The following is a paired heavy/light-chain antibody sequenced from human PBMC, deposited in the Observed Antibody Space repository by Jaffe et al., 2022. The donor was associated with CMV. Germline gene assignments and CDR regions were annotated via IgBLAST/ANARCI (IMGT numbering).Heavy chain of an antibody. CDR2: IDPTDSYT. CDR1: GYYFTSYW. CDR3: GRYYDSSGHIYP. J-gene: IGHJ5*02. V-gene: IGHV5-10-1*03. Sequence: EVQLVQSGAEVKKPGESLRISCKTSGYYFTSYWISWVRQMPGKGLEWMAMIDPTDSYTKYSPSFQGHVTISADKSISTAYLQWSSLKASDTAMYYCGRYYDSSGHIYPWGQGTLVTVSS. D-gene: IGHD3-22*01.
Light chain of an antibody. CDR2: EDN. CDR3: QSYDTNIGV. V-gene: IGLV6-57*04. CDR1: SGSIASNY. Sequence: NFMLTQPHSVSESPGKTVTISCTRSSGSIASNYVQWYQQRPGSAPTTVIFEDNQRLSGVPDRFSGSIDSSSNSASLTISGLKTEDEADYYCQSYDTNIGVFGGGTKLTV. J-gene: IGLJ3*02.